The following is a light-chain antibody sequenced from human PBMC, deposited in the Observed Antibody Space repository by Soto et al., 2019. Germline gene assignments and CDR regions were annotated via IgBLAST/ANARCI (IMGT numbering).Light chain of an antibody. Sequence: QSALTQPASVSGSPGQSITISCTGTSSDIGAYNYVSWYQQYPGKAPKLMIYGVTKRPSGVSSRFSGSKSGNTASLTVSGLQSDDEADYFCCLYTSFFSFFGGGTKLTVL. CDR2: GVT. V-gene: IGLV2-14*01. CDR1: SSDIGAYNY. J-gene: IGLJ2*01. CDR3: CLYTSFFSF.